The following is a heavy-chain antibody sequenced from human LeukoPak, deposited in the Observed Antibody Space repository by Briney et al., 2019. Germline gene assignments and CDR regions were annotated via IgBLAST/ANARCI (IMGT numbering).Heavy chain of an antibody. V-gene: IGHV4-59*01. J-gene: IGHJ4*02. CDR1: GGSISSYY. D-gene: IGHD6-13*01. CDR2: IYYSGST. CDR3: ARYSSSWHHYYFDY. Sequence: SETLSLTCTVSGGSISSYYWSWIRQPPGKGLEWIGYIYYSGSTNYNPSLKSRVTISVDTSKNQFSLKLSSVTAADTAVYYCARYSSSWHHYYFDYWGQGTLVTVSS.